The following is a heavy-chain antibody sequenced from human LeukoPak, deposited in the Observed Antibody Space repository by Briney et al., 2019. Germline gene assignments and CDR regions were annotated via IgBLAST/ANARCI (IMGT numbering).Heavy chain of an antibody. V-gene: IGHV3-9*01. CDR3: ARDGYSDY. Sequence: GGSLRLSCAASGFIFDDYAVHWVRQAPGKGLEWVSGISWNSGSMEYADSVKGQFTISRDNAKNSLYLQMNRLRAEDTAVYYCARDGYSDYWGQGTLVTVSS. J-gene: IGHJ4*02. D-gene: IGHD3-22*01. CDR2: ISWNSGSM. CDR1: GFIFDDYA.